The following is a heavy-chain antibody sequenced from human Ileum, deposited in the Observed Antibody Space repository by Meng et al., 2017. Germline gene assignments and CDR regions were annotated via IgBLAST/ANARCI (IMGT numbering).Heavy chain of an antibody. CDR1: GGSISGSY. D-gene: IGHD2-2*02. Sequence: HVELHVSGRGLVKPSENLSLTCTVSGGSISGSYWSWIRQFPGKGLEWIGYTYYSGTTNYNPSLRGRVTMSVDTSRAQFTLKLTSVTAADTAIYYCARGKAIPDFWGQGTLVTVSS. J-gene: IGHJ4*02. CDR2: TYYSGTT. V-gene: IGHV4-59*08. CDR3: ARGKAIPDF.